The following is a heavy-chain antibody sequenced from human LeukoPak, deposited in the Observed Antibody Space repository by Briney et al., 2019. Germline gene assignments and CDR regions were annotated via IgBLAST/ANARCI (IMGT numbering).Heavy chain of an antibody. Sequence: VASVKVSCKASGYTFSGYYMHWVRQAPGQGLEWMGWINPNSGSTNCAQKFQGRVTMTRDTSISTAYMEVTRLRSDDTAVYYCARGSFYASGNYLVDYWGQGTLITVSS. J-gene: IGHJ4*02. D-gene: IGHD2/OR15-2a*01. CDR3: ARGSFYASGNYLVDY. V-gene: IGHV1-2*02. CDR1: GYTFSGYY. CDR2: INPNSGST.